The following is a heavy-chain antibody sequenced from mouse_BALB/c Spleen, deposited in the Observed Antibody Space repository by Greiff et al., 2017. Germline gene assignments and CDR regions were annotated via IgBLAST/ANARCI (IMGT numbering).Heavy chain of an antibody. Sequence: QVQLKQPGAELVKPGASVKLSCKASGYTFTSYWMHWVKQRPGQGLEWIGEIDPSDSYTNYNQKFKGKATLTVDKSSSTAYMQLSSLTSEDSAVYYCARKGFNGYYDFDYWGQDTTLTVSA. CDR3: ARKGFNGYYDFDY. CDR1: GYTFTSYW. V-gene: IGHV1-69*02. CDR2: IDPSDSYT. J-gene: IGHJ2*01. D-gene: IGHD2-3*01.